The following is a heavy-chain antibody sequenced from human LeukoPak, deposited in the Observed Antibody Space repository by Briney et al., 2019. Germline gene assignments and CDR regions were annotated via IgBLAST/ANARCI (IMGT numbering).Heavy chain of an antibody. D-gene: IGHD3-10*01. CDR1: GYTFTGYY. Sequence: GASVEVSCKASGYTFTGYYMEWVRQAPGQGLEWMGWMNPNSGNTGYAQKFQGRVTMTRNTSISTAYMELSSLRSEDTAVYYCARILRRLGTMVRGAREVPWGQGTLVTVSS. V-gene: IGHV1-8*02. CDR3: ARILRRLGTMVRGAREVP. J-gene: IGHJ4*02. CDR2: MNPNSGNT.